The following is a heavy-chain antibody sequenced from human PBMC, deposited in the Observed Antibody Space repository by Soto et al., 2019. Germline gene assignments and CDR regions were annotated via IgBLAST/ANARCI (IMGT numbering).Heavy chain of an antibody. D-gene: IGHD4-17*01. CDR1: GGSISSYY. J-gene: IGHJ4*02. CDR3: ARLRLDYGDSALDY. V-gene: IGHV4-59*01. Sequence: QVQLQESGPGLVKPSETLSLTCTVSGGSISSYYWSWIRQPPGKGLEWIGYIYYSGSTNYNPSLKSRVTISVDTSKNQFSLKLSSVTAADTAVYYCARLRLDYGDSALDYWGQGTLVTVSS. CDR2: IYYSGST.